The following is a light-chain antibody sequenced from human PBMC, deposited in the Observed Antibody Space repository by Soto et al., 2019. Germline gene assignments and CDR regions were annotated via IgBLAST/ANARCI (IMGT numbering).Light chain of an antibody. J-gene: IGLJ3*02. Sequence: QSALTQPASVSGSPGQSIAISCTGTSSDVGAYNHVSWYQQHPDKAPKLIIFEVNNRPSGISNRFSGSKSDNTASLTISGLQVEDEADYYCSSFTSRTTWVFGGGTKLTVL. CDR2: EVN. CDR1: SSDVGAYNH. CDR3: SSFTSRTTWV. V-gene: IGLV2-14*01.